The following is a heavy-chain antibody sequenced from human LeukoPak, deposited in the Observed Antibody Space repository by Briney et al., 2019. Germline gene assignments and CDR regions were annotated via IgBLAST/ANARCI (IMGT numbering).Heavy chain of an antibody. Sequence: PGGSLRLSCIGTGFSFSSYPMNWVRQAPGKGLEWVSHISRDGNAESTVDAPRGRFATSRDNAKNTVFLLINSLRVEDTAVYCCARDSVDGPFVISLDLWGQGALVTVSS. V-gene: IGHV3-7*01. J-gene: IGHJ4*02. CDR3: ARDSVDGPFVISLDL. CDR2: ISRDGNAE. D-gene: IGHD3-10*01. CDR1: GFSFSSYP.